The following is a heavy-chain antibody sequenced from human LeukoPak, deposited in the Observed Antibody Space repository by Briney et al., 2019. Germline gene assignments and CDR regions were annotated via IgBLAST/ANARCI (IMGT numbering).Heavy chain of an antibody. J-gene: IGHJ4*02. V-gene: IGHV1-18*01. CDR2: ISVYNGNT. D-gene: IGHD3-3*01. CDR1: GYTFTSFG. CDR3: GSRVPVARPGYHDFWAGAGY. Sequence: ASVKVSCKASGYTFTSFGINGVRQAPGQGLEWMGWISVYNGNTKYAQKFQGRVTMTTDTSTRTAYMEMRSLRTDDTDVYYCGSRVPVARPGYHDFWAGAGYWGQGTLVTVPS.